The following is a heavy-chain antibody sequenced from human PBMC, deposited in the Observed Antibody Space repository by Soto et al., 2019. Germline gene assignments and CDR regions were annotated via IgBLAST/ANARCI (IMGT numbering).Heavy chain of an antibody. Sequence: SVKVCFKASGGPFSSYAISLVRQAPGQGLEWMGGIIPIFGTANYAQKFQGRVTITADESTSTAYMELSSLRSEDTAVYYCARCLGLSSGWDGGYYYGMDVWGQGTTVTVSS. V-gene: IGHV1-69*13. D-gene: IGHD6-19*01. CDR2: IIPIFGTA. J-gene: IGHJ6*01. CDR3: ARCLGLSSGWDGGYYYGMDV. CDR1: GGPFSSYA.